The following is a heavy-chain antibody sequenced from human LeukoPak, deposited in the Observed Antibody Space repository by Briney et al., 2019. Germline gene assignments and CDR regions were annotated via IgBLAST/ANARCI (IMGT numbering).Heavy chain of an antibody. V-gene: IGHV4-59*01. CDR2: IYHSGST. J-gene: IGHJ1*01. CDR3: ARGPWTEYFQY. CDR1: GDSISSYY. D-gene: IGHD3/OR15-3a*01. Sequence: SGTLSLTCTVSGDSISSYYWSWIRQSPGKGLEWIAYIYHSGSTNYNPSLKSRVTISVETSKNQFSLKLRSVTAADTAVYFCARGPWTEYFQYRGQGTLVIVSS.